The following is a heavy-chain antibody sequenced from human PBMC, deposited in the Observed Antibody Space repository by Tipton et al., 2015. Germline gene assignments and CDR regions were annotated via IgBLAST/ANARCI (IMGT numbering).Heavy chain of an antibody. CDR3: ARGSAILGVVNPTCDY. CDR1: AYSISSDYY. D-gene: IGHD3-3*01. CDR2: LYFSGST. J-gene: IGHJ4*02. V-gene: IGHV4-38-2*01. Sequence: TLSLTCAVSAYSISSDYYWAWIRQPPGKGLEWIGSLYFSGSTYYNPSLKSRVTISIDRFKNQFSLKLSSVTAADTAVYYCARGSAILGVVNPTCDYWGQGTLVTVSS.